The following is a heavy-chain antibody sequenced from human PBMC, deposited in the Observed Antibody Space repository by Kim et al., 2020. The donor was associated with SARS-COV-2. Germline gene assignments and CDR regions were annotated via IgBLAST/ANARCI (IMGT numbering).Heavy chain of an antibody. Sequence: DTYYPGSVKGRFNISRENAKNSLYLQMNSLRAGDTAVYYCARAIKGLIDYWGQGTLVTVSS. V-gene: IGHV3-13*01. CDR3: ARAIKGLIDY. J-gene: IGHJ4*02. CDR2: DT.